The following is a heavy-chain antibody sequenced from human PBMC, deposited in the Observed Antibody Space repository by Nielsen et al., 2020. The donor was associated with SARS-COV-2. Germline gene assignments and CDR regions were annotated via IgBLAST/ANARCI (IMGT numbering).Heavy chain of an antibody. CDR2: INHSGST. CDR3: ARVGHYDSRGY. J-gene: IGHJ4*02. Sequence: GSLRLSCTASGFTFGDYAMSWVRQPPGKGLEWIGEINHSGSTNYNPSLKSRVTISVDTSKNQFSLKLSSVTAADTAVYYCARVGHYDSRGYWGQGTLVTVSS. V-gene: IGHV4-34*01. D-gene: IGHD3-22*01. CDR1: GFTFGDYA.